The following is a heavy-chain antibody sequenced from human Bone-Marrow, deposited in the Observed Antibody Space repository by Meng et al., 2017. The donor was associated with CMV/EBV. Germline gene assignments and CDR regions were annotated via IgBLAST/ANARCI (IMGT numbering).Heavy chain of an antibody. V-gene: IGHV1-8*01. CDR2: MNPNSGNT. CDR3: ATGVADFEY. CDR1: GYTFTSYD. D-gene: IGHD6-19*01. J-gene: IGHJ4*02. Sequence: VELGQSGVKVKKPAASGKVSCKAAGYTFTSYDINSVRQAAGQGLEWMGWMNPNSGNTDYAQKFQGRVTMTRNISKSTAYMDLSSLRSEDTAVYYCATGVADFEYWGQGTLVTVSS.